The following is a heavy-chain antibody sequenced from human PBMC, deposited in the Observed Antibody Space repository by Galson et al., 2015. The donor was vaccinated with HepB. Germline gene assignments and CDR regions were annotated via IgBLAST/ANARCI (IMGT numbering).Heavy chain of an antibody. CDR2: INPSGGST. D-gene: IGHD3-22*01. CDR3: ARDGPDYYDSSGYYYGLGYY. Sequence: SVKVSCKASGYTFTSYYMHWVRQAPGQGLEWMGIINPSGGSTSYAQNFQGRVTMTRDTSTSTVYMELSSLRSEDTAVYYCARDGPDYYDSSGYYYGLGYYWGQGTLVTVSS. J-gene: IGHJ4*02. CDR1: GYTFTSYY. V-gene: IGHV1-46*01.